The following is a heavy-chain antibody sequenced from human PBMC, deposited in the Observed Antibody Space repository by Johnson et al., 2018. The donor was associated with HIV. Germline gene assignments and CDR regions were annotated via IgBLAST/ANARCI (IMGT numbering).Heavy chain of an antibody. CDR2: ISYDGSNK. Sequence: QVQLVESGGGVVQPGRSLRLSCAASGFTFSSYAMHWVRQAPGKGLEWVAVISYDGSNKYYADSVKGRFTISRDNSKNTLYLQMNSLRAEDTAVYYCAKDLGGSYLGTRSHAVDIWGQGTMVTVSS. V-gene: IGHV3-30-3*01. CDR3: AKDLGGSYLGTRSHAVDI. CDR1: GFTFSSYA. J-gene: IGHJ3*02. D-gene: IGHD1-26*01.